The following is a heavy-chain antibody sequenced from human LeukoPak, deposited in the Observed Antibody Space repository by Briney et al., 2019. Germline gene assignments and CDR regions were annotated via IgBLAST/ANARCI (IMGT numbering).Heavy chain of an antibody. Sequence: GGSLRLSCVASRFTFNTYAVNWVRQAPGKGLEWVSAISSNGDITYYADSVRGRFTISGDNSKNTVFLQMNSLRAEDTAVYYCATVKRDCSGGSCYSYDYWGQGTLVTVSS. CDR3: ATVKRDCSGGSCYSYDY. CDR2: ISSNGDIT. CDR1: RFTFNTYA. V-gene: IGHV3-23*01. J-gene: IGHJ4*02. D-gene: IGHD2-15*01.